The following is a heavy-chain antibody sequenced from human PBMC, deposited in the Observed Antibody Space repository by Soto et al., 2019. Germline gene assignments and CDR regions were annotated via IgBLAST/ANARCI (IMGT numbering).Heavy chain of an antibody. D-gene: IGHD3-3*01. CDR2: IFHAGGA. CDR1: SGSISSNNW. Sequence: QVQLRESGPGLVNPSGTLSLTCAVSSGSISSNNWWSWVRQPPGKGPEWIGEIFHAGGAKYNPTRKSRATMSLDKSENQFSLHLSYVPAADTAVYYCAIGMEAPLPTGLDYWGQGTLVTVSS. CDR3: AIGMEAPLPTGLDY. J-gene: IGHJ4*02. V-gene: IGHV4-4*02.